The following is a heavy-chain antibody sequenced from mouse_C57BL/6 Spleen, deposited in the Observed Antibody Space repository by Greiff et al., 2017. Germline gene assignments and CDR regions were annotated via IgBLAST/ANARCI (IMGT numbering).Heavy chain of an antibody. CDR1: GYAFSSSW. CDR2: IYPGDGDT. J-gene: IGHJ2*01. Sequence: QVQLQQSGPELVKPGASVKISCKASGYAFSSSWLNWVKQRPGKGLEWIGRIYPGDGDTNYNGKFKGKATLTADKSSSTAYMQLSSLTSEDSAVYFCARSQGWLLPYWGQGTTLTVSS. D-gene: IGHD2-3*01. CDR3: ARSQGWLLPY. V-gene: IGHV1-82*01.